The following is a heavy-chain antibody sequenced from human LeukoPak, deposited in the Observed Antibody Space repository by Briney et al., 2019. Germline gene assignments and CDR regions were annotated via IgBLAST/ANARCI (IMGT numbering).Heavy chain of an antibody. J-gene: IGHJ4*02. V-gene: IGHV4-34*01. CDR2: INHSGST. CDR1: GGSFSGYY. CDR3: ASQSYDIMTGYKDY. D-gene: IGHD3-9*01. Sequence: SETLSLTCAVYGGSFSGYYWSWIRQPPVKGLEWIGEINHSGSTNYNPSLKSRVTISVDTSKNQFSLKLSSVTAADTAVYYCASQSYDIMTGYKDYWGQGTLVTVSS.